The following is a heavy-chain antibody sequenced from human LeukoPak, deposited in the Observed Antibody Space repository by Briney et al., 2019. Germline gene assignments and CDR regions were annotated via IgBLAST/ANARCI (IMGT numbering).Heavy chain of an antibody. V-gene: IGHV1-18*01. J-gene: IGHJ4*02. CDR1: GYTFSIYG. CDR3: ARAIRRSCTNDVCYIGY. Sequence: ASVKVSCKTSGYTFSIYGVTWVRQAPGQGLEWMGWISPYNGNTNYAPKFQGRLTMTTDTSTRTAYMELRGLRSDDTAVYYCARAIRRSCTNDVCYIGYWGQGTLVTVSS. D-gene: IGHD2-8*01. CDR2: ISPYNGNT.